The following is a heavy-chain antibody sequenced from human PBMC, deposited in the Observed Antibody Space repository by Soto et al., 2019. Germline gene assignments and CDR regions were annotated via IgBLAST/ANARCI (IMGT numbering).Heavy chain of an antibody. CDR1: GGSVSSSYW. V-gene: IGHV4-4*02. Sequence: QVQLRESGPRLVKPSGTLSLTCAVSGGSVSSSYWWTWVRQAPGKGLEWIGEVFHTGTTSYNPSLRSRVTISMDKSNNQFSLDLRSVTAADTAVYYCARSAGWYAVHSWGPGTLVIVSS. J-gene: IGHJ4*02. D-gene: IGHD6-19*01. CDR3: ARSAGWYAVHS. CDR2: VFHTGTT.